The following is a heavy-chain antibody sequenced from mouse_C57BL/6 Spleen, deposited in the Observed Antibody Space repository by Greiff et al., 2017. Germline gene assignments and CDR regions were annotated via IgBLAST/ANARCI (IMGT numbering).Heavy chain of an antibody. CDR3: ARLGWLPWYFDV. CDR2: INPNNGGT. Sequence: VQLQQSGPELVKPGASVKMSCKASGYTFTDYNMHWVKQSHGKSLEWIGYINPNNGGTSYNQKFKGKATLTVNKSSSTAYMELRSLTSEDSAVYYCARLGWLPWYFDVWGTGTTVTVSS. J-gene: IGHJ1*03. CDR1: GYTFTDYN. D-gene: IGHD2-3*01. V-gene: IGHV1-22*01.